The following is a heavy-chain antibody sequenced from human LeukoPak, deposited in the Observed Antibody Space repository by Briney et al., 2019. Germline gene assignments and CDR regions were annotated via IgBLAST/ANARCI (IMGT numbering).Heavy chain of an antibody. V-gene: IGHV1-69*13. J-gene: IGHJ4*02. D-gene: IGHD2-15*01. CDR2: IIPIFGTT. CDR3: ASGEGIVVVGVWNY. CDR1: GGTFSSYA. Sequence: SVKVSCKASGGTFSSYAVSWVRQAPGQGLEWMGGIIPIFGTTNYAQKFQGRVTITADESTRTAYMELSSLRSDDTAVYYCASGEGIVVVGVWNYWGQGTLVTVSS.